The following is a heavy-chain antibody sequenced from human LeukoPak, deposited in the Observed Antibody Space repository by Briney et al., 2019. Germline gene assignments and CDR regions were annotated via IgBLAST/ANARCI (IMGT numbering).Heavy chain of an antibody. CDR1: GGSISSCDYF. J-gene: IGHJ5*02. CDR2: IYYSGST. D-gene: IGHD4-17*01. CDR3: AKGGEYPNWFDP. V-gene: IGHV4-30-4*01. Sequence: SETLTLTCTVSGGSISSCDYFWRWIRQPPGEGLVWIWYIYYSGSTYYKPSLKRRLTISVDTSKNQFSLKLSSVTAADTAVYYCAKGGEYPNWFDPWGQGTLVTVSS.